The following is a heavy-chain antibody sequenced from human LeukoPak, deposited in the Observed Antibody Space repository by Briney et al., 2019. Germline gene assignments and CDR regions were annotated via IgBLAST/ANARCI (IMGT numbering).Heavy chain of an antibody. CDR1: GGSISSGDYY. J-gene: IGHJ6*02. CDR2: IYYSGST. V-gene: IGHV4-30-4*01. Sequence: SETLSLTCTVSGGSISSGDYYWSWIRQPPGKGLEWIGYIYYSGSTYYNPSLKSRVTISVDTSKNQFSLKLSSVTAADTAVYYCARWDYDYVWGSPSLNHYYGMDVWGQGTTVTVSS. D-gene: IGHD3-16*01. CDR3: ARWDYDYVWGSPSLNHYYGMDV.